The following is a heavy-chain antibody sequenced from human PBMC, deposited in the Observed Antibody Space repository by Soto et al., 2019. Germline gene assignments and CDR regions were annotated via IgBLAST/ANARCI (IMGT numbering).Heavy chain of an antibody. J-gene: IGHJ5*02. CDR1: GGSISSGGYY. CDR2: IYYSGST. Sequence: QVQLQESGPGLVKPSQTLSLTCTVSGGSISSGGYYWSWIRQHPGKGLEWIGYIYYSGSTYYNPCLKSRVTISVVTSKNQFSLKLSAVTAADTAVYYCAGVFSDSSSLFDPWGQGTLVTVSS. D-gene: IGHD6-13*01. V-gene: IGHV4-31*03. CDR3: AGVFSDSSSLFDP.